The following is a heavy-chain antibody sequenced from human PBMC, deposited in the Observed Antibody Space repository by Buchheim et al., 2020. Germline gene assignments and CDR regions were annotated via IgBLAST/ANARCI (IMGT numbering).Heavy chain of an antibody. CDR1: GFTFSSYA. CDR3: AKSGPITGTTSYYFDY. V-gene: IGHV3-23*01. D-gene: IGHD1-7*01. Sequence: EVQLLESGGGLVQPGGSLRLYCAASGFTFSSYAMSWVRQAPGKGMEWVSAISGIGGSTYYADSVKGRFPISRDNSKTTLYLQMNSLRAEDTAVYYCAKSGPITGTTSYYFDYWGQGTL. J-gene: IGHJ4*02. CDR2: ISGIGGST.